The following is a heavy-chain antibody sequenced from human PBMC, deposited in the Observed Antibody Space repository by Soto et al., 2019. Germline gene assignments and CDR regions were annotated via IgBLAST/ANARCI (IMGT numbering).Heavy chain of an antibody. D-gene: IGHD3-3*02. V-gene: IGHV3-11*01. CDR2: ISRSGCTI. J-gene: IGHJ4*02. Sequence: GGSLRLSCAASGLTFSGYYMSWVRQAPGKGLEWVSGISRSGCTIYYADSVKGRFTISRDNAKNSLYLQMNSPRAEDTAVYYWTRRIRTADLYFDTRGQGAMVPVS. CDR3: TRRIRTADLYFDT. CDR1: GLTFSGYY.